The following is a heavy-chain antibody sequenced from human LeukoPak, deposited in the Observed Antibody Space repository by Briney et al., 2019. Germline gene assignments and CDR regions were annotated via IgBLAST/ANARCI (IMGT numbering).Heavy chain of an antibody. Sequence: GESLKISCEGSGYSFTSYWIAWVRQMPGRGLEWMGIIYPGDSDTRYSPSFQGQVTISADKSISTTYLQWSSLKASDTAMYYCARLVGVRGSNYFDYWGQGTLVTVSS. CDR3: ARLVGVRGSNYFDY. D-gene: IGHD3-10*01. CDR1: GYSFTSYW. V-gene: IGHV5-51*01. CDR2: IYPGDSDT. J-gene: IGHJ4*02.